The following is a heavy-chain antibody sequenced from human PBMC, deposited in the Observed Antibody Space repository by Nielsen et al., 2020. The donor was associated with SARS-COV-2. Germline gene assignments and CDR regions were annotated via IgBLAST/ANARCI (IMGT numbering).Heavy chain of an antibody. D-gene: IGHD3-10*01. CDR1: GYNYDPYW. Sequence: CEGSGYNYDPYWIASVPQQHANGLERMELLYPGEPDTRYSPSFQGQVYISAVKSVSTAYLQWSSLKATDTAIYYCARGGRGTMVRGAYYPMDVWGRGTSVTVSS. V-gene: IGHV5-51*01. CDR3: ARGGRGTMVRGAYYPMDV. CDR2: LYPGEPDT. J-gene: IGHJ6*02.